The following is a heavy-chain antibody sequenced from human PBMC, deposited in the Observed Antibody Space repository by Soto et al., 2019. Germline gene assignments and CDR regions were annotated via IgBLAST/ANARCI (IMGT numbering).Heavy chain of an antibody. Sequence: QVQLQESGPGLVKPSQTLSLTCTVSGGSISSGGYYWSWIRQHPGKGLEWIGYIYYSGSTYYNPSLKSRSTISVDTSKNQFSLKLSSVTAPETAVSDCASYQQSYAFDIWGQGTMVTVSS. D-gene: IGHD2-2*01. J-gene: IGHJ3*02. CDR2: IYYSGST. V-gene: IGHV4-31*03. CDR3: ASYQQSYAFDI. CDR1: GGSISSGGYY.